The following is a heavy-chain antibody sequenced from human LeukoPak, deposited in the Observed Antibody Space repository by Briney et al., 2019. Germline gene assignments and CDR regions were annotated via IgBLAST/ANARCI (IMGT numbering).Heavy chain of an antibody. CDR3: ARNSGHDVYDY. J-gene: IGHJ4*02. CDR1: GFTFSSYE. V-gene: IGHV3-48*03. CDR2: ISCGGGTM. Sequence: QSGGSLRLSCTASGFTFSSYEMNWVRQAPGKRLEWVADISCGGGTMYYADSVKGRFTISRDNAGNSLFLQMNSLRAEDTAVYYCARNSGHDVYDYWGQGTLVTVSS. D-gene: IGHD5-12*01.